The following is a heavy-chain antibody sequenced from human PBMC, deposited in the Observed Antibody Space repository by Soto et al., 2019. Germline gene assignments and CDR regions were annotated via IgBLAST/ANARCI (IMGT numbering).Heavy chain of an antibody. D-gene: IGHD4-17*01. V-gene: IGHV3-9*01. CDR3: AKGNRGDYVSYFDY. CDR1: GFTFDDYA. CDR2: ISWNSGSI. Sequence: GGSLRLSCAASGFTFDDYAMHWVRQAPGKGLEWVSGISWNSGSIGYADSVKGRFTISRDNAKNSLYLQMNSLRAEDTALYYCAKGNRGDYVSYFDYWGQGTLVTVSS. J-gene: IGHJ4*02.